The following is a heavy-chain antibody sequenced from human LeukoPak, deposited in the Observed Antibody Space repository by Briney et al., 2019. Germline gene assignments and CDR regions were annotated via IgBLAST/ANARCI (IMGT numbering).Heavy chain of an antibody. V-gene: IGHV4-59*01. CDR1: GGSISSYY. CDR3: ARVESGYHYWYFDL. J-gene: IGHJ2*01. CDR2: IYYSGST. Sequence: SETLSLTCTVSGGSISSYYWSWIRQPPGKGLEWIGYIYYSGSTNYNLSLKSRVTILVDTSKNQFSLKLSSVTAADTAVYYCARVESGYHYWYFDLWGRGTLVTVSS. D-gene: IGHD3-3*01.